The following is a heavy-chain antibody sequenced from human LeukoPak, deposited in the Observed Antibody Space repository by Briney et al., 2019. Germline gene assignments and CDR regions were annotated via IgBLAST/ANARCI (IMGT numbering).Heavy chain of an antibody. CDR1: GGSISSYY. CDR3: ARFSWELPGSDAFGI. J-gene: IGHJ3*02. V-gene: IGHV4-59*01. CDR2: IYYSGST. D-gene: IGHD1-26*01. Sequence: SETLSLTCTVSGGSISSYYWSWIRQPPGKGLEWIGYIYYSGSTNYNPSLKSRVTISVDTSKNQFSLKLSSVTAADTAVYYCARFSWELPGSDAFGIWGQGTMVTVSS.